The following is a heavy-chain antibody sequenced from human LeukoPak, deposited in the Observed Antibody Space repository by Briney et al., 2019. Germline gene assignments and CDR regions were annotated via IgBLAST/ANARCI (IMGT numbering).Heavy chain of an antibody. D-gene: IGHD3-22*01. CDR1: GYTLTELS. CDR2: FDPEDGET. CDR3: ATAKTYYYDSSGYYYFDY. V-gene: IGHV1-24*01. Sequence: ASVKVSCKVSGYTLTELSMHWVRQAPGKGLEWMGGFDPEDGETIYAQKFQGRVTMTEDTSTDTAYMELSSLRSEDTAVYYCATAKTYYYDSSGYYYFDYWGQGTLVPVSS. J-gene: IGHJ4*02.